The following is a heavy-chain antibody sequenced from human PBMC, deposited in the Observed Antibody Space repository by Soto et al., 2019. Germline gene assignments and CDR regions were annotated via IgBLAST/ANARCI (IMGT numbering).Heavy chain of an antibody. CDR2: ISSSSSYI. J-gene: IGHJ4*02. CDR1: GFTFSSYS. V-gene: IGHV3-21*01. D-gene: IGHD5-12*01. Sequence: GGSLRLSCAASGFTFSSYSMNWVRQAPGKGLEWVSSISSSSSYIYYADSVKGRFTISRDNAKNSLYLQMNSLRAEDTAVYYCASLVATGDPNYWGQGTLVTVSS. CDR3: ASLVATGDPNY.